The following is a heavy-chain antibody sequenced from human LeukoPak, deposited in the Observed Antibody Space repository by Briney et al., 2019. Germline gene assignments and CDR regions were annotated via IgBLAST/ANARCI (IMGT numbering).Heavy chain of an antibody. CDR2: IIPIFGTA. CDR3: ARPVSGDGTAAAQFDY. D-gene: IGHD6-13*01. Sequence: SVKVSCKASGGTFSSYAISWVRQAPGQGLEWMGGIIPIFGTANYAQKFQGRVTITANESTSTAYMELSSLRSEDTAVYYCARPVSGDGTAAAQFDYWGQGTLVTVSS. V-gene: IGHV1-69*13. CDR1: GGTFSSYA. J-gene: IGHJ4*02.